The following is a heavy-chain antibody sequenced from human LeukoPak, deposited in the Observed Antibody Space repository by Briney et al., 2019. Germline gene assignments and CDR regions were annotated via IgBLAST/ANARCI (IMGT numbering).Heavy chain of an antibody. D-gene: IGHD6-19*01. Sequence: PGGSLRLSRAASGFTFSSHAMSWVRQAPGKGLEWVSAISDSGGSTYYADSVKGRFTISRDNSKNTLYLQMNSLRAEDTAVYYCAKGGSSGWYPDYWGQGTLVTVSS. J-gene: IGHJ4*02. V-gene: IGHV3-23*01. CDR3: AKGGSSGWYPDY. CDR1: GFTFSSHA. CDR2: ISDSGGST.